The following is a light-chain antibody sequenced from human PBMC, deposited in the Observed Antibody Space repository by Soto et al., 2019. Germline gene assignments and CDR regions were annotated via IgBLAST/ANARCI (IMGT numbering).Light chain of an antibody. J-gene: IGLJ1*01. CDR2: EVS. CDR3: CSYAGGSTSLYV. Sequence: QSVLAQPASVSGSPGQSITISCTGTSSDVGSYNLVSWYQQHPGKAPKLMTYEVSKRPSGVSNRFSGSKSGNTASLTISGLQAEDEADYYCCSYAGGSTSLYVFGTGTKVTVL. CDR1: SSDVGSYNL. V-gene: IGLV2-23*02.